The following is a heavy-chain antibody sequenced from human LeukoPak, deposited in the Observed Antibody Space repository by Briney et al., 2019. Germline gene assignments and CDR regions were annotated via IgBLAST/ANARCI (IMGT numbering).Heavy chain of an antibody. D-gene: IGHD2-15*01. J-gene: IGHJ4*02. CDR1: GLTFSTYS. CDR2: IISGSNTI. CDR3: VRAFAPRYCFGSSCPFDY. V-gene: IGHV3-48*01. Sequence: PGGSLRLSCAASGLTFSTYSMNWVRQAPGKGLEWISYIISGSNTIYYSDSAKGRFTISRDNAKNSLYLQMNSLRAEDTAVYYCVRAFAPRYCFGSSCPFDYWGQGTLVTVSS.